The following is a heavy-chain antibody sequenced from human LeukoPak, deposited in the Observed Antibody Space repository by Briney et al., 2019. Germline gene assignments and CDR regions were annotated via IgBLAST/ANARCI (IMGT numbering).Heavy chain of an antibody. Sequence: GGSLRLSCAASGFTVGSNYMSWVRQAPGKGLEWVSVIYSGGSTYYADSVKGRFTISRDNSKNTLYLQMNSLRAEDTAVYYCARVIKVVTTSSYYFDYWGQGTLVTVSS. CDR1: GFTVGSNY. D-gene: IGHD2-21*02. CDR2: IYSGGST. V-gene: IGHV3-53*01. J-gene: IGHJ4*02. CDR3: ARVIKVVTTSSYYFDY.